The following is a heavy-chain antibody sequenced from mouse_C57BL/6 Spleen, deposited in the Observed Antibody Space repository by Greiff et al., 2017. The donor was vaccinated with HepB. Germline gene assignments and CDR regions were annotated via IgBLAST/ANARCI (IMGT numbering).Heavy chain of an antibody. J-gene: IGHJ3*01. CDR3: ARGGDGYSAWFAY. D-gene: IGHD2-3*01. CDR1: GYTFTSYW. CDR2: IDPSDSYT. V-gene: IGHV1-69*01. Sequence: VQLQQPGAELVMPGASVKLSCKASGYTFTSYWMHWVKQRPGQGLEWIGEIDPSDSYTNYNQKFKGKSTLTVDKSSSTAYMQLSSLTSEDSAVYYCARGGDGYSAWFAYWGQGTLVTVSA.